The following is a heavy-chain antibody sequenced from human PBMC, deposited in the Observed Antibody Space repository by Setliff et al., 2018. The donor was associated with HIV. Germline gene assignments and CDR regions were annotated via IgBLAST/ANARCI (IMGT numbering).Heavy chain of an antibody. CDR3: ATNPEMATINYYYYYMGV. CDR2: IIPIFGTA. J-gene: IGHJ6*03. V-gene: IGHV1-69*13. D-gene: IGHD5-12*01. CDR1: GGTFSSYA. Sequence: ASVKVSCKASGGTFSSYAISWVRQAPGQGLEWMGGIIPIFGTANYAQKLQGRATIIADESTSTAYMELSSLRSEDTAVYYCATNPEMATINYYYYYMGVWGKGTTVTVSS.